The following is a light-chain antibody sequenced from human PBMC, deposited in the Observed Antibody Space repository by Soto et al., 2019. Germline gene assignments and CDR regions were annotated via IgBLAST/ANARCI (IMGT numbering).Light chain of an antibody. CDR1: QGVSSY. V-gene: IGKV3-20*01. CDR2: GTS. Sequence: EIVLTQSPATLSLSPWERATLSCRASQGVSSYLAWYQQKPGQAPRLLIYGTSSRATGIPDRFSGSGSGTDFTLTISRLEPEDFAVYYCQQYGTSLFSFGPGTKVDIK. CDR3: QQYGTSLFS. J-gene: IGKJ3*01.